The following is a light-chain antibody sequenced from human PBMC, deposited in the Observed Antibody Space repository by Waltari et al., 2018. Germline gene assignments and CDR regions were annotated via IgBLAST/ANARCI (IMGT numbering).Light chain of an antibody. CDR2: GGS. CDR3: CSYAGSSPHVI. J-gene: IGLJ2*01. CDR1: SSDVGSYKF. Sequence: QSALTQPAPVSGSPGQAITISCTGSSSDVGSYKFVPWYQQHPGKAPQLMIYGGSQRPSGVSNRLSGSKSGNTASLTISGLRAEDEADYYCCSYAGSSPHVIFGGGTKLTVL. V-gene: IGLV2-23*01.